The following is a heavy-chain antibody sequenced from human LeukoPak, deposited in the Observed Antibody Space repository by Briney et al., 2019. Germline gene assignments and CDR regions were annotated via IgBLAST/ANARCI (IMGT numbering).Heavy chain of an antibody. CDR3: ARDPTWDY. CDR2: INHSGST. V-gene: IGHV4-34*01. J-gene: IGHJ4*02. Sequence: SETLSLTCAVYTGSFSGYHWSWIRQPPGKGLEWIGEINHSGSTNYNPSLKSRVTISVDTSKNQFSLKLISVTAADTAVYYCARDPTWDYWGQGTLVTVSS. CDR1: TGSFSGYH.